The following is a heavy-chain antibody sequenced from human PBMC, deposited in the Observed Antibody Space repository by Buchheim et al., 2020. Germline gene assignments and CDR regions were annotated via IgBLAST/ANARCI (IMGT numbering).Heavy chain of an antibody. J-gene: IGHJ6*02. CDR2: IWYDGSNQ. D-gene: IGHD3-3*01. CDR1: GFTFSSYA. V-gene: IGHV3-33*01. CDR3: ARIPGSGSLSSDYYYGMDV. Sequence: QVQLEESGGGVVQPGRSLRLSCAASGFTFSSYAIHWVRQAPGKGLEWLAVIWYDGSNQHYAASVKGRFTISRDNSKDTMHLQMNSLRAEDTAVYYCARIPGSGSLSSDYYYGMDVWGQGTT.